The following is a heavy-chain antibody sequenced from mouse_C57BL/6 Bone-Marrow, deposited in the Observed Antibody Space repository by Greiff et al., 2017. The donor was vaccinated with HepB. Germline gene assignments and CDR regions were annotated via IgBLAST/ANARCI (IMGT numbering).Heavy chain of an antibody. CDR1: GYTFTSYG. V-gene: IGHV1-81*01. D-gene: IGHD1-1*01. J-gene: IGHJ1*03. CDR2: IYPRSGNT. CDR3: ADYYGSPSYWYFDV. Sequence: VQLKQSGAELARPGASVKLSCKASGYTFTSYGISWVKQRTGQGLEWIGEIYPRSGNTYYNEKFKGKATLTADKSSSTAYMELSSLTSEASAVYFCADYYGSPSYWYFDVWGTGITVTVSS.